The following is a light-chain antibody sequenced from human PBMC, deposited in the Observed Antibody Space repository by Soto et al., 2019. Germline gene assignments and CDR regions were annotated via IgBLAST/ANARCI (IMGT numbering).Light chain of an antibody. V-gene: IGKV3-15*01. Sequence: EIVSTQSPSTLSVSPEERATLSCRASQSVSSNLAWYQQKPGQAPRLLIYGASTRATGIPARFSGSGSGTEFTLTISSLQSEDFAVYYCQQYNNCPWTFGQGTKVDIK. J-gene: IGKJ1*01. CDR2: GAS. CDR1: QSVSSN. CDR3: QQYNNCPWT.